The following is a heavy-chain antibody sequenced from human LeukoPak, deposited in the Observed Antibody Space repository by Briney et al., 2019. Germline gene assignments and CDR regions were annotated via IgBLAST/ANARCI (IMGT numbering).Heavy chain of an antibody. D-gene: IGHD3-10*01. CDR3: VRNFDSYNAFDI. J-gene: IGHJ3*02. CDR2: IFYNGNT. CDR1: GGSISIGGYY. Sequence: SSQTLSLTCTVSGGSISIGGYYWSWIRQPPGKGLEWIGYIFYNGNTYYNPSLKSRLTISGDMSENQFSLRLTSVTAADTAVYFCVRNFDSYNAFDIWGQGTMVTVSS. V-gene: IGHV4-31*03.